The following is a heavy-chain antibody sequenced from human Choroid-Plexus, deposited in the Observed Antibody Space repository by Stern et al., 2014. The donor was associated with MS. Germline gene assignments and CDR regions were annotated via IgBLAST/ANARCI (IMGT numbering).Heavy chain of an antibody. Sequence: QVQLVQSGGGVVQPGRPLRLSCVASGFTFGSCAMHWVRQAPGKGLEWVAGVSYDGSNKYYADSVKGRFTISRDNSQNTLYMQMSSLRPEDTAVYYCAKDRQYLPYFFDHWVQGSLVTVSS. D-gene: IGHD2/OR15-2a*01. V-gene: IGHV3-30*18. J-gene: IGHJ5*02. CDR3: AKDRQYLPYFFDH. CDR2: VSYDGSNK. CDR1: GFTFGSCA.